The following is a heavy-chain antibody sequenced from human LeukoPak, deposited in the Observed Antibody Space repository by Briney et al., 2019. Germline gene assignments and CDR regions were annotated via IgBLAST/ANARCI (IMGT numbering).Heavy chain of an antibody. CDR1: GGSISSGGFY. CDR2: IYHSGTS. Sequence: SETLSLTCTVSGGSISSGGFYWSWIRQPPEQGLEWIGYIYHSGTSYYNPSLKSRLSMSVDTSENQFSLNLNSVTAADTAVYYCARDGDYHASGSVFFDFWGQGILVTVSS. D-gene: IGHD3-10*01. J-gene: IGHJ4*02. CDR3: ARDGDYHASGSVFFDF. V-gene: IGHV4-31*03.